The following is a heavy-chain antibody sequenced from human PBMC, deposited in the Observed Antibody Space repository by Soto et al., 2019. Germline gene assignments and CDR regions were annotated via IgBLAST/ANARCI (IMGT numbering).Heavy chain of an antibody. V-gene: IGHV1-3*01. Sequence: QVQLVQSGAEVKTPGASVKVSCRPSGYTFSNNAIHWVRQAPGQSLEWLGNINVGNGDTRYSQEFQGRVTITMDTAARTAYMELRTLTSQDTAIYYCARGVDPGSWLIDYWGQGTPATVSS. CDR1: GYTFSNNA. J-gene: IGHJ4*02. D-gene: IGHD3-16*01. CDR2: INVGNGDT. CDR3: ARGVDPGSWLIDY.